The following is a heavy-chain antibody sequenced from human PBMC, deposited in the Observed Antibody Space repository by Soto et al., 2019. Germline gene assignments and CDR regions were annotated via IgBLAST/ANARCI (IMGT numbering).Heavy chain of an antibody. CDR3: AKDLGYPREWLSSTVEVVCNGMDV. CDR1: GFTFSSYA. J-gene: IGHJ6*02. V-gene: IGHV3-23*01. CDR2: ISGSGGST. D-gene: IGHD3-3*01. Sequence: GGSLRLSCAASGFTFSSYAMSWVRQAPGKGLEWVSAISGSGGSTYYADSVKGRFTISRDNSKNTLYLQMNSLRAEDTAVYYCAKDLGYPREWLSSTVEVVCNGMDVWGQGTTVTVSS.